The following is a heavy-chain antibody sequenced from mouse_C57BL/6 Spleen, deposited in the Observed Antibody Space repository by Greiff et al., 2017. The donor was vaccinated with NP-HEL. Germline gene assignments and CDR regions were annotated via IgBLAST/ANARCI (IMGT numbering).Heavy chain of an antibody. CDR2: INPSTGGT. Sequence: LQESGPELVKPGASVKISCKASGYSFTGYYMNWVKQSPEKSLEWIGEINPSTGGTTYNQKFKAKATLTVDKSSSTAYMQLKSLTSEDSAVYYCASRYGSYYFDYWGQGTTLTVSS. CDR1: GYSFTGYY. J-gene: IGHJ2*01. CDR3: ASRYGSYYFDY. V-gene: IGHV1-42*01. D-gene: IGHD1-1*01.